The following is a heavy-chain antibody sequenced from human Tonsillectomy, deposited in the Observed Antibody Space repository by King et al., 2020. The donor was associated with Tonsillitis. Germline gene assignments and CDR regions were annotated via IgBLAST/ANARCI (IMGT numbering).Heavy chain of an antibody. CDR2: INGSSSNT. J-gene: IGHJ4*02. CDR1: GITFSSYA. Sequence: VQLVESGGGLVQPGGSLRLSCAASGITFSSYAMSWVRQAPGKGLEWVSGINGSSSNTYYADSVKGRFTISRDNSKNTVYLEMDSLRAEDTAVYYCAKGYSGYDFGSFDYWGQGTLVTVSP. CDR3: AKGYSGYDFGSFDY. D-gene: IGHD5-12*01. V-gene: IGHV3-23*04.